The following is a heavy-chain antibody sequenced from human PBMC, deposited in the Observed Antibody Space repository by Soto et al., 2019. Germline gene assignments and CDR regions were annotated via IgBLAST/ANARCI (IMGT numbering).Heavy chain of an antibody. Sequence: QVQLVQSGAEVKKPGSSVKVSCKASGGTFSSYAISWVRQAPGQGLEWMGGIIPIFGTANYGQKFQERVTITADESTSKAYMELSSLRSEDKAVYYCARENRYSYGLERSNWFDPWGQGTLVTVSS. V-gene: IGHV1-69*01. D-gene: IGHD5-18*01. CDR1: GGTFSSYA. CDR3: ARENRYSYGLERSNWFDP. CDR2: IIPIFGTA. J-gene: IGHJ5*02.